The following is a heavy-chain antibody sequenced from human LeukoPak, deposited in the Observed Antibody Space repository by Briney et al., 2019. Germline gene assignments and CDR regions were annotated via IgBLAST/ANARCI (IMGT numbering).Heavy chain of an antibody. J-gene: IGHJ1*01. CDR2: IIPIFGTA. Sequence: SVKVSCKASGGTFSSYAISWVRQAPGQGLEWMGGIIPIFGTANHAQKFQGRVTITADESTSTAYMELSSLRSEDTAVYYCARDERPYYYDSSGSKYFQHWGQGTLVTVSS. D-gene: IGHD3-22*01. CDR3: ARDERPYYYDSSGSKYFQH. V-gene: IGHV1-69*13. CDR1: GGTFSSYA.